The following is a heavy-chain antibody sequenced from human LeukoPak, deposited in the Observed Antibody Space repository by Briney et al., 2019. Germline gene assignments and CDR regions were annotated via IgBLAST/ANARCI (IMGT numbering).Heavy chain of an antibody. J-gene: IGHJ3*02. Sequence: ASVKVSCKASGYTFSGYYMHWVRQAPGQGLEWMGWINPKSGGTNEAQKFQGRVTMTRDTSISTAYMELSRLRSDDTAVYYCARVENILSYAFDIWGQGTLVTVSS. CDR3: ARVENILSYAFDI. V-gene: IGHV1-2*02. CDR1: GYTFSGYY. CDR2: INPKSGGT.